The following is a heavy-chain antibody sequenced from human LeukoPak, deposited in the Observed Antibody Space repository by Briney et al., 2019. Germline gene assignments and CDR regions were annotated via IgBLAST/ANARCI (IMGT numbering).Heavy chain of an antibody. D-gene: IGHD6-19*01. CDR3: AKNQAVAGMYYFDY. J-gene: IGHJ4*02. CDR2: ISYDGSNK. CDR1: GFTFSSYG. Sequence: GGSLRLSCAASGFTFSSYGMPWVRQAPGKGLEWVAVISYDGSNKYYADSVKGRFTISRDNSKNTLYLQMNSLRAEDTAVYYCAKNQAVAGMYYFDYWGQGTLVTVSS. V-gene: IGHV3-30*18.